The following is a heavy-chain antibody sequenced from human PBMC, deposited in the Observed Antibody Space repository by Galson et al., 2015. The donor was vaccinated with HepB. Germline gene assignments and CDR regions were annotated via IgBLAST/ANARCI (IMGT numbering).Heavy chain of an antibody. V-gene: IGHV1-46*01. CDR1: GYTFTSYY. CDR2: INPSGGST. CDR3: ARDFPYKYCSSTSCSYGMDV. D-gene: IGHD2-2*01. Sequence: SVKVSCKASGYTFTSYYMHWVRQAPGQGLEWMGIINPSGGSTSYAQKFQGRVTMTRDTSTSTVYMELSSLRSEDTAVYYCARDFPYKYCSSTSCSYGMDVWGQGTTVTVSS. J-gene: IGHJ6*02.